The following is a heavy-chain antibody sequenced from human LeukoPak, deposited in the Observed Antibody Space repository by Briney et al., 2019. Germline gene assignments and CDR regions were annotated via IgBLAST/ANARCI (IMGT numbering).Heavy chain of an antibody. CDR1: GFIVSSNY. Sequence: GGSLRPTCAASGFIVSSNYMSWVRHAPGKGLEWVSVIYSGGSTYYADSVKGRFTISRDNSKNTLHLQMNSLRAEDTAVYYCARGEDYGDYFDYWGQGTLVTVSS. CDR2: IYSGGST. V-gene: IGHV3-53*01. D-gene: IGHD4-17*01. CDR3: ARGEDYGDYFDY. J-gene: IGHJ4*02.